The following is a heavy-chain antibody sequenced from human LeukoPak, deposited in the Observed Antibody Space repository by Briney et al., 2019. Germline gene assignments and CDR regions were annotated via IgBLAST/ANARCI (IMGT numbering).Heavy chain of an antibody. V-gene: IGHV5-51*01. J-gene: IGHJ5*02. Sequence: GESLKVSCKGSGYSFSSYWIGWGRQMPGKGLEWMGIIYPGDSDTRYRPSFQGEGTISADKSITPAYLQWSSLKASDTAMYYCARHREGYCSGGSCYSDWFDPWGQGTLVTVSS. D-gene: IGHD2-15*01. CDR3: ARHREGYCSGGSCYSDWFDP. CDR1: GYSFSSYW. CDR2: IYPGDSDT.